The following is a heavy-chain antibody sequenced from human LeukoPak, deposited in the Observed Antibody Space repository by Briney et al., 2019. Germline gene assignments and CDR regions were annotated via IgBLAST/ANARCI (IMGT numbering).Heavy chain of an antibody. CDR1: GGSISSYY. Sequence: SETLSLTCTVSGGSISSYYWSWIRQPPGKGLEWIGYISYSGSANYNPSLKSRVTISVDTSKNQFSLKLSSVTAADTAVYYCARGLSRNYYYYMDVWGKGTTVTVSS. D-gene: IGHD2/OR15-2a*01. J-gene: IGHJ6*03. CDR3: ARGLSRNYYYYMDV. CDR2: ISYSGSA. V-gene: IGHV4-59*01.